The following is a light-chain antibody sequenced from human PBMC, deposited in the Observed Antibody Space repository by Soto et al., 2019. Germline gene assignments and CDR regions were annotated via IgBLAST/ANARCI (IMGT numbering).Light chain of an antibody. CDR3: QHFYSYPLA. CDR2: DAS. V-gene: IGKV1-13*02. CDR1: QAIGSA. Sequence: AIQLTQSPSSLSASVGERVAITCRASQAIGSALAWYQQKPGTPPNLLIYDASNLQSGVPSRFSRSGSGTDFTLTIRSLQPEDFATYYCQHFYSYPLAFGPGTKVVIK. J-gene: IGKJ3*01.